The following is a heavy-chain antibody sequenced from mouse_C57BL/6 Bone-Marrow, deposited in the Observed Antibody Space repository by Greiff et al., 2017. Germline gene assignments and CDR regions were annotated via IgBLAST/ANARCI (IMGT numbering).Heavy chain of an antibody. J-gene: IGHJ3*01. CDR3: ARSGFAWFAY. V-gene: IGHV1-81*01. Sequence: QVQLKESGAELARPGASVKLSCKASGYTFTSYGISWVKQRTGQGLEWIGEIYPRSGNTYYNEKFKGKATLTADKSSSTAYMELRSLTSEDSAVYFCARSGFAWFAYWGQGTLVTVSA. CDR2: IYPRSGNT. CDR1: GYTFTSYG.